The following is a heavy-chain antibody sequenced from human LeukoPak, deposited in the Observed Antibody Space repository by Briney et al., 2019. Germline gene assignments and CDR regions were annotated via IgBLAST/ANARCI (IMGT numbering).Heavy chain of an antibody. V-gene: IGHV1-2*04. J-gene: IGHJ3*02. D-gene: IGHD3-10*01. CDR1: GYTFTGYY. CDR2: INPNSGGT. Sequence: ASVKVSCKASGYTFTGYYMHWVRQAPGQGLEWMGWINPNSGGTNYAQKFQGWVTMTRDTSISTAYMELSRLRSDDTAVYYCSRLPGRITMVRGVPGDAFDIWGQGTMVTVSS. CDR3: SRLPGRITMVRGVPGDAFDI.